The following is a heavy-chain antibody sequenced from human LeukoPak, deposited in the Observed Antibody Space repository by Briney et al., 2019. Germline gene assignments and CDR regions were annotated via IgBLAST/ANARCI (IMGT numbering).Heavy chain of an antibody. CDR2: INHSGST. CDR1: GGSFSGYY. J-gene: IGHJ2*01. Sequence: SETLSLTCAVYGGSFSGYYWSWTRQPPGKGLEWIGEINHSGSTNYNPSLKSRVTISVDTSKNQFSLKLSSVTAADTAVYYCARVFRELRFLEWLSAHWYFDLWGRGTLVTVSS. V-gene: IGHV4-34*01. CDR3: ARVFRELRFLEWLSAHWYFDL. D-gene: IGHD3-3*01.